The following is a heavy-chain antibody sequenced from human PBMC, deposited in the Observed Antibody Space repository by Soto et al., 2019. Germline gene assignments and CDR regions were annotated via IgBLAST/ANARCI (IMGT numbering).Heavy chain of an antibody. J-gene: IGHJ4*02. D-gene: IGHD3-22*01. CDR1: GYTFTSCG. CDR2: ISAYNGNT. V-gene: IGHV1-18*04. CDR3: ARQAPNYYDSSGYYVDY. Sequence: AAVKVSCKGSGYTFTSCGISWVRQAPGQGLEWMGWISAYNGNTNYAQKLQGRVTMTTDTSTSTAYMELRSLRSDDTAVYYCARQAPNYYDSSGYYVDYWGQGTLVTVSS.